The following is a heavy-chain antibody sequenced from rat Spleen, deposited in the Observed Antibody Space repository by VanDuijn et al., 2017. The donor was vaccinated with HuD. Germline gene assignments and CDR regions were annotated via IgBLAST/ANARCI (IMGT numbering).Heavy chain of an antibody. V-gene: IGHV5-29*01. Sequence: EVQLVESDGGLVQPGRSLNLSCAASGFTFSDYYMAWVRQAPTKGLEWVASISYDGRSTYYRDSVKGRFTISKDNAKSTLNLHMDSLRSEDTAIYYCARRGYLSNWYFDFWGPGTMVTVSS. D-gene: IGHD2-7*01. CDR1: GFTFSDYY. J-gene: IGHJ1*01. CDR2: ISYDGRST. CDR3: ARRGYLSNWYFDF.